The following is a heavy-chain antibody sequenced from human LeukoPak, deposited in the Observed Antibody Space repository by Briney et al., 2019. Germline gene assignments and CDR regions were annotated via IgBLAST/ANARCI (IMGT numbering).Heavy chain of an antibody. J-gene: IGHJ5*02. D-gene: IGHD6-19*01. Sequence: SETLSLTCAVYGGSFSPYSWAWIRQPPGRGLEWIGEIDHRESSNSNPSLNNRVTISMNTSNNQFSLNLTSVTAADTAVYYCARVGYSSGWNNWFDPWGQGTLVTVSS. CDR2: IDHRESS. V-gene: IGHV4-34*01. CDR1: GGSFSPYS. CDR3: ARVGYSSGWNNWFDP.